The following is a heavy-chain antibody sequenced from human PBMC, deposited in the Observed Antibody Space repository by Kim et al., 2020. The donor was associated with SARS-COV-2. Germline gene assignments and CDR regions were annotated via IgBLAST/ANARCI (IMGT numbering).Heavy chain of an antibody. CDR2: ISYEGSKK. D-gene: IGHD3-10*01. CDR1: GFTFNNFG. CDR3: AKANVVPWFGIFHDDAFEL. J-gene: IGHJ3*01. V-gene: IGHV3-30*18. Sequence: GGSLRLSCAASGFTFNNFGMHWVRQAPGKGLEWVAVISYEGSKKHYADSVNGRFTISRDSFKNTMSLQMSGLTAEDTAVYYCAKANVVPWFGIFHDDAFELWGQGTIVTVSS.